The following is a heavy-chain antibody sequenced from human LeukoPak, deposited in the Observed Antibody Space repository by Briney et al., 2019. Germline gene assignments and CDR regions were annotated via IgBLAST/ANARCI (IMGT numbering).Heavy chain of an antibody. V-gene: IGHV1-2*06. D-gene: IGHD1-1*01. Sequence: ASVKVSCKASGYTFTGYYMHWVRQAPGQGLEWMGRINPNSGGTNYAQRFQGRVTMTRDTSISTAYMELSRLRSDDTAVYYCARGRYNWNDGPGWFDPWGQGTLVTVSS. J-gene: IGHJ5*02. CDR1: GYTFTGYY. CDR3: ARGRYNWNDGPGWFDP. CDR2: INPNSGGT.